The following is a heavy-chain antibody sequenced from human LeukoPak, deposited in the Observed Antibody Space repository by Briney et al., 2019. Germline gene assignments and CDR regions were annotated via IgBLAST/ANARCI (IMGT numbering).Heavy chain of an antibody. CDR3: AKVPDGYNDY. D-gene: IGHD5-24*01. Sequence: GGSLRLSCRGSGFKFDDYGVTWVRQAPGKGLEWVSDINWNGDSTGYAHSVRGRFTISRDNSKNSVYLQMNSLRAEDTAVYYCAKVPDGYNDYWGQGTLVTVSS. V-gene: IGHV3-20*04. CDR1: GFKFDDYG. J-gene: IGHJ4*02. CDR2: INWNGDST.